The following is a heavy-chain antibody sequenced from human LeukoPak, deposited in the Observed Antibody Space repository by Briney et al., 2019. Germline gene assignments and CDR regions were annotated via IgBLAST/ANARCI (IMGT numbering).Heavy chain of an antibody. CDR3: AKEIPTSMIVVVITGRGPYYFDY. D-gene: IGHD3-22*01. CDR1: GFTFSSYA. CDR2: ISGSGGST. J-gene: IGHJ4*02. Sequence: PGGSLRLSCAASGFTFSSYAMSWVRQAPGKGLEWVSAISGSGGSTYYADSVKGRFTISRDNSKNTLYLQMNSLRAEDTAVYYCAKEIPTSMIVVVITGRGPYYFDYWGQGTLVTVSS. V-gene: IGHV3-23*01.